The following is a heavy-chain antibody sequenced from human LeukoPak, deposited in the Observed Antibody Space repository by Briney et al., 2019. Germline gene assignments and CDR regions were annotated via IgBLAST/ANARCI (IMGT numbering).Heavy chain of an antibody. CDR3: ARHIYSDSVAFDI. J-gene: IGHJ3*02. V-gene: IGHV4-59*08. CDR1: GDYISGYY. CDR2: IHFSGST. Sequence: SETLSLTCVVSGDYISGYYWSWLRQPPGKGLEWIGYIHFSGSTKYSPSHRGRVDISVDTSTNQFSLRLSPVTAADTALYFCARHIYSDSVAFDIWGRGTLVTVSS. D-gene: IGHD4-11*01.